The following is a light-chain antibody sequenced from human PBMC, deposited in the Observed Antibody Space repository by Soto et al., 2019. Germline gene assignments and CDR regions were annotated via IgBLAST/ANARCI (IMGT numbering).Light chain of an antibody. J-gene: IGLJ2*01. Sequence: QSALTQPPSASGSPGQSVAISCTGTSSDIGGYNYVSWYQIHPGKAPKLIIYEVSKRPSGVPDRFSGSKSDNTASLIVSGLQDEDEADYYCSSYAGSNMGVFGGGTKLTVL. CDR1: SSDIGGYNY. V-gene: IGLV2-8*01. CDR2: EVS. CDR3: SSYAGSNMGV.